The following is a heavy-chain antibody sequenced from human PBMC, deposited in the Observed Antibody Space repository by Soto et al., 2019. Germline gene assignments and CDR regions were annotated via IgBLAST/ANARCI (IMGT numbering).Heavy chain of an antibody. CDR3: ARGPSSSYSSSYRDV. CDR1: GGTFSSYT. CDR2: IIPILGIA. V-gene: IGHV1-69*02. D-gene: IGHD6-6*01. Sequence: GASVKVSCKASGGTFSSYTISWVRQAPGQGLEWMGRIIPILGIANYAQKFQGRVTITADKSTSTAYMELSSLRSEDTAVYYCARGPSSSYSSSYRDVWGKGPTVPVSS. J-gene: IGHJ6*03.